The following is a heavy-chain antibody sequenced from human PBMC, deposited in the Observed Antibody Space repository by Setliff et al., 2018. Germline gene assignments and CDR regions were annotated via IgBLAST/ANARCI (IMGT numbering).Heavy chain of an antibody. CDR1: GFTFSGYS. CDR3: ARGWRSLYSGNRGHFDS. Sequence: GSLRLSCEASGFTFSGYSMNWVRQAPGKGLEWVSYISGSGVTIYYADSVKGRFTISRDNAKNSLYLQMNSLRAEDTAVYYCARGWRSLYSGNRGHFDSWGQGTLVTVSS. V-gene: IGHV3-48*04. J-gene: IGHJ4*02. D-gene: IGHD1-26*01. CDR2: ISGSGVTI.